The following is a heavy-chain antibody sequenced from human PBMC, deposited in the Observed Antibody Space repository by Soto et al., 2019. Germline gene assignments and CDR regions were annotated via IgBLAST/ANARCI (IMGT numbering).Heavy chain of an antibody. CDR1: GFAFSSYC. D-gene: IGHD6-13*01. Sequence: GGSLILSCAPSGFAFSSYCMHWVRQAPGKGLEWVAVIWYDGSNKYYADSVKGRFTISRDNSKNTLYLQMNSLRAEDTAVYYCARDRTPLAAAGTGWLGMDVGGQGTTVTVS. J-gene: IGHJ6*02. V-gene: IGHV3-33*01. CDR3: ARDRTPLAAAGTGWLGMDV. CDR2: IWYDGSNK.